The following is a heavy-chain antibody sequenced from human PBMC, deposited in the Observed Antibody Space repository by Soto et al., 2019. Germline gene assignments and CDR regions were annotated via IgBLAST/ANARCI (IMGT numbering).Heavy chain of an antibody. Sequence: SETLSLTCTVSGGSISSYHWSWFRQPPGKALEWIGYINYSGSTNYNPSLKSRVTISVDTSKNQFSLKLSSVTAADTAVYYCARVPPYSSSSYFDYWGQGTLVTVSS. D-gene: IGHD6-6*01. J-gene: IGHJ4*02. CDR2: INYSGST. V-gene: IGHV4-59*01. CDR1: GGSISSYH. CDR3: ARVPPYSSSSYFDY.